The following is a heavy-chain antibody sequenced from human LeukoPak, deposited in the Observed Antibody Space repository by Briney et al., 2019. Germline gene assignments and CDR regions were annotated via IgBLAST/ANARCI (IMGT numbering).Heavy chain of an antibody. CDR1: GGTFSSYA. D-gene: IGHD6-13*01. J-gene: IGHJ4*02. Sequence: GASVKVSCKASGGTFSSYAISWVRQAPGQGLEWMGGIIPIFGTANYAQKLQGRVTMTTDTSTSTAYMELRSLRSDDTAVYYCARDSPSTSSSWYGLPIDYWGQGTLVTVSS. V-gene: IGHV1-69*05. CDR2: IIPIFGTA. CDR3: ARDSPSTSSSWYGLPIDY.